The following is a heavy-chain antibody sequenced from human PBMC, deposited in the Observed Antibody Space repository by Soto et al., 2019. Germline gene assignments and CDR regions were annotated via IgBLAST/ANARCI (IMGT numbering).Heavy chain of an antibody. D-gene: IGHD4-17*01. CDR1: GFSLSTSGVG. CDR3: THVETTVTKL. Sequence: QITLKESGPTLVKPTQTLTLTCTFSGFSLSTSGVGVGWIRQPPGKALEWLALIYWDDDKRYTPSLKSRLTITKDTTKNQVVLTMTNMDPVDTGTYYCTHVETTVTKLWGQGTLVTVSS. CDR2: IYWDDDK. V-gene: IGHV2-5*02. J-gene: IGHJ4*02.